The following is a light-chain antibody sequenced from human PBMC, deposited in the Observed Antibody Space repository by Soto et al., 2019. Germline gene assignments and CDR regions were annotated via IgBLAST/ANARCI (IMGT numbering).Light chain of an antibody. V-gene: IGLV2-8*01. Sequence: QSVLTQPPSAYGSPGQSVTISCTGTSSDVGGYNYVSWYQQHPGKAPKLMIYEVSTRPSGVPDRFSGSKSGNTASLTVSGLQAEDEADYYCSSYAGSNVVFGTGTKLTVL. CDR2: EVS. CDR3: SSYAGSNVV. J-gene: IGLJ1*01. CDR1: SSDVGGYNY.